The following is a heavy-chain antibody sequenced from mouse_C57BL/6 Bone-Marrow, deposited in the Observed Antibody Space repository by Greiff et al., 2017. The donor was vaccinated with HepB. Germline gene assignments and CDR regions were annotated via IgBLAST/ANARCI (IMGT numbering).Heavy chain of an antibody. CDR3: ASQGPRYGNSYY. J-gene: IGHJ2*01. CDR1: GFTFSSYG. D-gene: IGHD2-10*02. Sequence: DVKLVESGGDLVKPGGSLKLSCAASGFTFSSYGMSWVRQTPDKRLEWVATISSGGSYTYYPDSVKGRFTISRDNAKNTLYLQMSSLKSEDTAMYYCASQGPRYGNSYYWGQGTTLTVSS. CDR2: ISSGGSYT. V-gene: IGHV5-6*02.